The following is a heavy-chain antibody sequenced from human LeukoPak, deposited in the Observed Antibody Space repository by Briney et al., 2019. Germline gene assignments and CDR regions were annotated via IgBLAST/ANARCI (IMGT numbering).Heavy chain of an antibody. V-gene: IGHV4-38-2*01. CDR2: IYHSGST. CDR3: ARQISGWYVY. J-gene: IGHJ4*02. Sequence: SETLSLTCAVSGYSISSGYYWGWIRQPPGKGLEWIGSIYHSGSTYYNPSLKSRVTISVDTSKNQFSLKLSSVAAADTAVYYCARQISGWYVYWGQGTLVTVSS. CDR1: GYSISSGYY. D-gene: IGHD6-19*01.